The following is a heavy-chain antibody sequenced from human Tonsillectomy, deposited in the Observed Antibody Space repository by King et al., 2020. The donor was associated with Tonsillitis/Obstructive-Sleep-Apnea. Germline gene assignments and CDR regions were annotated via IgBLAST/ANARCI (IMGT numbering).Heavy chain of an antibody. CDR3: ATFSCTGTCCYGSSWYFDL. Sequence: VQLVESGGGLVTPGGSLRLSCAASGFTFSDYHMEWVRQAPGRGLEWVSSISQTSTYIYYADSVRGRFSISRDNAKNSVYLQMNSLRAEDTAMYYCATFSCTGTCCYGSSWYFDLWGRGPLVTVSS. V-gene: IGHV3-21*01. D-gene: IGHD2-2*01. J-gene: IGHJ2*01. CDR1: GFTFSDYH. CDR2: ISQTSTYI.